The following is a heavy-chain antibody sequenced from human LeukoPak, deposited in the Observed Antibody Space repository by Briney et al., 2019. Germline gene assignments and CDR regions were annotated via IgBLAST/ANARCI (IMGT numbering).Heavy chain of an antibody. CDR3: AKDQEGGYSYGYPARELGWFDP. Sequence: PSETLSLTCAVYGGSFSGYYWSWIRQPPGKGLEWIGEINHSGSTNYNPSLKSRVTISVDTSKNQFSLKLSSVTAADTAVYYCAKDQEGGYSYGYPARELGWFDPWGQGTLVTVSS. D-gene: IGHD5-18*01. CDR2: INHSGST. CDR1: GGSFSGYY. V-gene: IGHV4-34*01. J-gene: IGHJ5*02.